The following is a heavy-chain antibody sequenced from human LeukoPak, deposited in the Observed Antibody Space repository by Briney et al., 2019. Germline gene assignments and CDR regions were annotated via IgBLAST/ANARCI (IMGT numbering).Heavy chain of an antibody. Sequence: SETLSLTCALSGDSIDSNNYYWGWLRQPPGKGLEWIGSIYYTGNTYYNPSLKSRVTISRDTSKNQFSLKLTSLTAADTAVYYCATSDYDYNWFDPWGQGTLVTVSS. V-gene: IGHV4-39*07. CDR1: GDSIDSNNYY. CDR3: ATSDYDYNWFDP. D-gene: IGHD5-12*01. J-gene: IGHJ5*02. CDR2: IYYTGNT.